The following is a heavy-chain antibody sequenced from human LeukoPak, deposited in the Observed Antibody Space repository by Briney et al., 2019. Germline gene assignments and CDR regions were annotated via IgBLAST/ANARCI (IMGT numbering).Heavy chain of an antibody. D-gene: IGHD3-22*01. CDR2: IYYSGST. J-gene: IGHJ4*02. CDR3: ARIYSSGYTLAPHFDY. CDR1: GGSISSGGHY. Sequence: SETLSLTCTVSGGSISSGGHYWSWIRQHPGKGLEWIGYIYYSGSTYYNPSLKSRVTISVDTSKNQFSLKLSSVTAADTAVYYCARIYSSGYTLAPHFDYWGQGTPVTVSS. V-gene: IGHV4-31*03.